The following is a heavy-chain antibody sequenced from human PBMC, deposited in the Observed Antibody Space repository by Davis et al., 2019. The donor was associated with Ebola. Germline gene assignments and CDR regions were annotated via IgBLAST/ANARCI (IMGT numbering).Heavy chain of an antibody. V-gene: IGHV3-30-3*01. CDR3: ARDRGCSSTSCPYYYYYYYYMDV. J-gene: IGHJ6*03. D-gene: IGHD2-2*01. CDR2: ISYDGSNK. Sequence: GESLKISCAASGFTFSSYAMHWVRQAPGKGLEWVAVISYDGSNKYYADSVKGRFTISRDNSKNTLYLQMNSLRAEDTAVYYCARDRGCSSTSCPYYYYYYYYMDVWGKGTTVTVSS. CDR1: GFTFSSYA.